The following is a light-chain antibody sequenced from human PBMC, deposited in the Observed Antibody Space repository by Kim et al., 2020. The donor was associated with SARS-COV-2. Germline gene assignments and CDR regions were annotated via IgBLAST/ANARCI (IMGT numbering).Light chain of an antibody. Sequence: SSELTQDPAVSVALGQTVRLTCQGDSLRTNYATWYQQRPGQAPVLVLYGKYNRPSGIPDRSPGSASGNTASLTLTGAKAEDEADYYCNSRDSSGDQMVFG. CDR3: NSRDSSGDQMV. J-gene: IGLJ3*02. CDR1: SLRTNY. CDR2: GKY. V-gene: IGLV3-19*01.